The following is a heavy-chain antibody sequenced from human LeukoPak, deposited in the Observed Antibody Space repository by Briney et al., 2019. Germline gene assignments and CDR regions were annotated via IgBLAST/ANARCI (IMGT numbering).Heavy chain of an antibody. CDR3: AREEVRYCSGGNCYSADIIEY. V-gene: IGHV3-21*01. Sequence: GGSLRLSCAASGFTLSSYSMNWVRQAPGQGLEWVSSISTSSSYIYYADSVKGRFTISRDNAKNSLYLQMNSLRAEDTAIYYCAREEVRYCSGGNCYSADIIEYWGQGTLATVSS. J-gene: IGHJ4*02. D-gene: IGHD2-15*01. CDR1: GFTLSSYS. CDR2: ISTSSSYI.